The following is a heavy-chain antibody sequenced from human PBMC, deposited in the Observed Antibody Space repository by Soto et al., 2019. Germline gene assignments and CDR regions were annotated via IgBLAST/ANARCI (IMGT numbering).Heavy chain of an antibody. D-gene: IGHD3-3*01. CDR3: AKDILSRPKNDFWSGTYGMDV. Sequence: PGGSLRLSCAASGFTFDDYTMHWVRQAPGKGLEWVSLISWDGGSTYYADSVKGRFTISRDNSKNSLYLQMNSLRTEDTALYYCAKDILSRPKNDFWSGTYGMDVWGQGTTVTVS. CDR2: ISWDGGST. V-gene: IGHV3-43*01. J-gene: IGHJ6*02. CDR1: GFTFDDYT.